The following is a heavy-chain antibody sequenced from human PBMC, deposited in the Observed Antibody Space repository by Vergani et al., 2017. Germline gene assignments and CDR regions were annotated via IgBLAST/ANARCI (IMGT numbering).Heavy chain of an antibody. J-gene: IGHJ4*02. CDR2: ISYDGSNK. CDR3: AKEYSSSHEDY. CDR1: GFTFSSYG. V-gene: IGHV3-30*18. Sequence: QVQLVESGGGVVQPGRSLRLSCAASGFTFSSYGMHWVRQAPGKGLEWVAVISYDGSNKYYADSVKGRFTISRDNSKNTLYLQMNSLRAEETAVYYCAKEYSSSHEDYWGQGTLVTVSS. D-gene: IGHD6-6*01.